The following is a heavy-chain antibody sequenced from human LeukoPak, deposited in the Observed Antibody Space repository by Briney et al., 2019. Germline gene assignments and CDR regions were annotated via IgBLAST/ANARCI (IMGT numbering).Heavy chain of an antibody. J-gene: IGHJ4*02. D-gene: IGHD2/OR15-2a*01. CDR1: GYSFTRFY. V-gene: IGHV1-46*01. Sequence: ASVKVSCKASGYSFTRFYIHWVRQAPGQGLEWMGIINPSSGATTFAQTFQGRVTMARDTSTSTVNMELSSLTSEDTAIYYCARVGTTLYDYFDYWGQETLVTVSS. CDR3: ARVGTTLYDYFDY. CDR2: INPSSGAT.